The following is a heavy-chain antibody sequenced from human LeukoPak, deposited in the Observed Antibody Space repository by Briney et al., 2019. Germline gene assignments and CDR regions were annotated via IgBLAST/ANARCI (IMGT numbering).Heavy chain of an antibody. CDR1: GGSISSGDYY. J-gene: IGHJ3*02. Sequence: SETLSLTCTVSGGSISSGDYYWSWIRQPPGKGLEWIGYIYYSGSTYYNPSLKSRVTISLDTSKNQFSLKLSSVTAADTAVYYCARFGAGPDDAFDIWGQGTMVTVSS. CDR3: ARFGAGPDDAFDI. V-gene: IGHV4-30-4*01. D-gene: IGHD3-3*01. CDR2: IYYSGST.